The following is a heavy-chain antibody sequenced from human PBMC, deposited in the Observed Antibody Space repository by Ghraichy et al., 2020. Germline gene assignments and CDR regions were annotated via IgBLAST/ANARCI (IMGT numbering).Heavy chain of an antibody. J-gene: IGHJ3*01. CDR2: INPNGGGR. CDR1: GYTFTTCC. Sequence: ASVKVSRKASGYTFTTCCMHWVRQAPGQGLEWVGMINPNGGGRIFAQKFQDRVTVTSDTSTSTVYMELTSLTSEDTALYYCARECGAGGHCYALDSFDFWGQGTLVSVSS. D-gene: IGHD2-21*02. CDR3: ARECGAGGHCYALDSFDF. V-gene: IGHV1-46*01.